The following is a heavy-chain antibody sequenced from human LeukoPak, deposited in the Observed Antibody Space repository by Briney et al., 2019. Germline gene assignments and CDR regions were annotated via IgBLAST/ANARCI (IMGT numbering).Heavy chain of an antibody. CDR2: IYSSGST. CDR1: GGSIDGYY. Sequence: SETLSLTCTVSGGSIDGYYWSWIRQPPGRGLEWIGYIYSSGSTNYNPPLRSRVTISVDMSKNQFSLRLSSVTAADTAVYYCARLDYGGTSATFDMWGQGTKVTVSS. D-gene: IGHD4-23*01. CDR3: ARLDYGGTSATFDM. J-gene: IGHJ3*02. V-gene: IGHV4-4*09.